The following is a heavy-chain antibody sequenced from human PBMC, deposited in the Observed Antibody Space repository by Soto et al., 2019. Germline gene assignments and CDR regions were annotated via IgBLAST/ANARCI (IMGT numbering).Heavy chain of an antibody. D-gene: IGHD5-12*01. CDR2: ISAYNGNT. J-gene: IGHJ5*02. V-gene: IGHV1-18*04. CDR1: GYTFTSYG. Sequence: QVQLVQSGAEVKKPGASVKVSCKASGYTFTSYGISWVRQAPGHWPEWMGWISAYNGNTNYAQKLQGRVTMTTDTSTSTVYMELRRLRSDDRAVYYCAREGVATIRGYNWFDPWGQGTLVTVSS. CDR3: AREGVATIRGYNWFDP.